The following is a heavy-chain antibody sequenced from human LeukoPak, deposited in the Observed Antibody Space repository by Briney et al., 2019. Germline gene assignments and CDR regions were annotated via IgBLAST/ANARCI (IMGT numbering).Heavy chain of an antibody. V-gene: IGHV4-59*01. CDR3: ARLVPAARRGYFDY. D-gene: IGHD2-2*01. CDR2: IYYSGST. Sequence: SETLSLTCTVSGGSISSYYWSWIRQPPGKGLEWIGYIYYSGSTNYNPSLKSRVTISVDTSKNQFSLELSSVTAADTAVYYCARLVPAARRGYFDYWGQGTLVTVSS. J-gene: IGHJ4*02. CDR1: GGSISSYY.